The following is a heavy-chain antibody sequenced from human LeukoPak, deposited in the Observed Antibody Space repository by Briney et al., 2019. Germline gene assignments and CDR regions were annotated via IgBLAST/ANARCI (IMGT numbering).Heavy chain of an antibody. CDR2: IRSKANSYAT. Sequence: GGSLRLSCAASGFTFSGSAMHWVRQASGKGLEWVGRIRSKANSYATAYAASVKGRFTISRDDSKNTAYLQMNSLKTEDTAVYYCARGAGELLLPWFDPWGQGTLVTVSS. V-gene: IGHV3-73*01. J-gene: IGHJ5*02. CDR1: GFTFSGSA. D-gene: IGHD2-15*01. CDR3: ARGAGELLLPWFDP.